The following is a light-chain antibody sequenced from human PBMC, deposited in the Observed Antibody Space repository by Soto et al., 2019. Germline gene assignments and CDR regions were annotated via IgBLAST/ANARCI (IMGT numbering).Light chain of an antibody. CDR2: GAS. V-gene: IGKV3-15*01. J-gene: IGKJ1*01. Sequence: ETVLTHSPATLSVSPGERVSLSCRATQSALSNLAWYQHKPGQAPRLLIHGASTRATGIPARFSGGGSGTEFTLTISSLQSEDFAVYYCQQYNDWPPTFGQGTKVDIK. CDR3: QQYNDWPPT. CDR1: QSALSN.